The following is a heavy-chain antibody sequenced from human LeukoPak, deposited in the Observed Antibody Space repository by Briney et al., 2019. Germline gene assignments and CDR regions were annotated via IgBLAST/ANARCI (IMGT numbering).Heavy chain of an antibody. J-gene: IGHJ6*03. CDR1: GFTVSSNY. CDR2: IYSGGST. CDR3: ARALYMDV. V-gene: IGHV3-53*01. Sequence: GGSLRPSCAASGFTVSSNYMSWVRQAPGKGLEWVSVIYSGGSTYYADSVKGRFTISRDNSKNTLYLQMNSLRAEDTAVYYCARALYMDVWGKGTTVTISS.